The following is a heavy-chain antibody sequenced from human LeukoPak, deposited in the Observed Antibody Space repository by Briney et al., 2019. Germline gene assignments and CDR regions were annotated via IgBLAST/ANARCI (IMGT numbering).Heavy chain of an antibody. V-gene: IGHV4-34*01. D-gene: IGHD4-17*01. Sequence: SETLSLTCAVYGGFFSGYYWSWLRQPPGKGREWIWEKNHIGTTNYNPSLKSRVTISVDMSKHQVSLNLTSVTAADTAVYYCARLRVTTTYSYYMDVWGEGTTVTVSS. CDR3: ARLRVTTTYSYYMDV. J-gene: IGHJ6*03. CDR2: KNHIGTT. CDR1: GGFFSGYY.